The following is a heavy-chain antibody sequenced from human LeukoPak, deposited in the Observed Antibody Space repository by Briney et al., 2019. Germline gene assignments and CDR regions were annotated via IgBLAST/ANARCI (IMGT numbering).Heavy chain of an antibody. CDR1: GGSISSSSYY. Sequence: SETLSLTCTVSGGSISSSSYYWGWIRQPPGKGLEWIGSIYYSGSTYYNPSLKSRVTISVDTSKNQFSLKLSSVTAADTAVYYCATRGGSTSCYSCDYWGQGTLVTVSS. J-gene: IGHJ4*02. CDR2: IYYSGST. CDR3: ATRGGSTSCYSCDY. V-gene: IGHV4-39*01. D-gene: IGHD2-2*01.